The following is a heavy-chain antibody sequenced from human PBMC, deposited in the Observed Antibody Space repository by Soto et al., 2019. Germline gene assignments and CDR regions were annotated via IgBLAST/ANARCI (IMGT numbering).Heavy chain of an antibody. J-gene: IGHJ4*02. Sequence: GGSLRLSCAASGFTLRSFWMRWVRQAPGKGLEWVANINQDGSEKHYVESVRGRFTISRDNDKNSLYLQMNRLRVEDTAVYYCAKDIIPPGLAFDHWGLGALVTVSS. D-gene: IGHD1-20*01. CDR3: AKDIIPPGLAFDH. V-gene: IGHV3-7*01. CDR2: INQDGSEK. CDR1: GFTLRSFW.